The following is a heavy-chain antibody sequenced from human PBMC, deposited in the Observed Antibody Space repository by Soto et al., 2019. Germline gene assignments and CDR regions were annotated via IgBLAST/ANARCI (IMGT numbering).Heavy chain of an antibody. CDR2: MNPSTGNT. D-gene: IGHD6-19*01. Sequence: QVQLVQSGAEVKKPGASVKVSCKASGYTFTSYDIIWVRQATGQGLEWMGWMNPSTGNTDSAEKFQSRLTMTRNTSISTVYMELSSLRFEDTAVYYCARGRIIVAGGFDPWGQGTLVSVSS. V-gene: IGHV1-8*01. CDR1: GYTFTSYD. CDR3: ARGRIIVAGGFDP. J-gene: IGHJ5*02.